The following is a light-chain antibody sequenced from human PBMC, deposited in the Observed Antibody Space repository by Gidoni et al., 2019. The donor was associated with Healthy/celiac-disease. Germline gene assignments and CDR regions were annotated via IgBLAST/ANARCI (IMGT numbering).Light chain of an antibody. CDR3: QQSYSTPIT. CDR2: AAS. Sequence: RVTITCRASQSISSYLNWYQQKPGKAPKLLIYAASSLQSGVPSRFSGSGSGTDFTLTISSLQPEDFATYYCQQSYSTPITFGQGTRLEIK. J-gene: IGKJ5*01. V-gene: IGKV1-39*01. CDR1: QSISSY.